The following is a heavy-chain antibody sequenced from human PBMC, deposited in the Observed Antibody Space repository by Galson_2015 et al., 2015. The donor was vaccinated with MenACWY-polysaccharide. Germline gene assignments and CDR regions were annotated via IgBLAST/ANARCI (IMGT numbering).Heavy chain of an antibody. Sequence: SLRLSCAASGFTFSSFWMSWVRQAPGKGLEWVAIIKQDGSEKYYVDSVKGRFSISRDNAKNSLYLQMNSLRSEDTAVYYCAREYCSRTTCFGMDVWGQGTTVTVFS. V-gene: IGHV3-7*01. CDR1: GFTFSSFW. D-gene: IGHD2-2*01. CDR2: IKQDGSEK. CDR3: AREYCSRTTCFGMDV. J-gene: IGHJ6*02.